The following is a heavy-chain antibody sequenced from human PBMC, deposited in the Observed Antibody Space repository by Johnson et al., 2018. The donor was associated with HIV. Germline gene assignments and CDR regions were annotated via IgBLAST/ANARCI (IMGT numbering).Heavy chain of an antibody. D-gene: IGHD1-1*01. V-gene: IGHV3-66*01. J-gene: IGHJ3*02. CDR2: IYSDGST. Sequence: EVQLVESGGGLVQPGGSLRLSCAASGFTVSGNYMNWVRQAPGKGLEWVSVIYSDGSTYYADSVQGRFTLSRDNSQNTLYLQMNSLRAEDTAVYYCAREELEPDVFDIWGQGTMVTVSS. CDR1: GFTVSGNY. CDR3: AREELEPDVFDI.